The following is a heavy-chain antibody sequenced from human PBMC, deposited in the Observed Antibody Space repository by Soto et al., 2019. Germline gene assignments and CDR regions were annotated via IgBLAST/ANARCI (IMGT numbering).Heavy chain of an antibody. CDR3: AHRANPGYSSSWYNWFDP. CDR2: IYWDDDK. D-gene: IGHD6-13*01. V-gene: IGHV2-5*02. Sequence: QITLKESGPTLVKPTQTLTLTCTFSGFSLSTSGVGVGWIRQPPGKALEWLALIYWDDDKRYSPSLKSRLTITKDTSKKQVVLTMTNMDPVDTATYYCAHRANPGYSSSWYNWFDPWGQGTLVTVSS. CDR1: GFSLSTSGVG. J-gene: IGHJ5*02.